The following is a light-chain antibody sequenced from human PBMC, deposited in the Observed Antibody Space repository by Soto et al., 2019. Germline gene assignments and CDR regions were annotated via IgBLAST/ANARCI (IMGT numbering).Light chain of an antibody. CDR1: QHISNY. CDR3: QQYSAYPWT. CDR2: AAS. V-gene: IGKV1-8*01. J-gene: IGKJ1*01. Sequence: AIRMTQSPSSLSASPGDRVTITCRASQHISNYLVWYKQELGKVPEVLIHAASTLQSGVSSRFSGTGFGTDFTLTITYLQSDDFATYYCQQYSAYPWTFGQGTKVEV.